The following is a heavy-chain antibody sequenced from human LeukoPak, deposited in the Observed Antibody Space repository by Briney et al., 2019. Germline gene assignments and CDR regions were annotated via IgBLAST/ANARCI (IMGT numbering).Heavy chain of an antibody. D-gene: IGHD2-2*01. CDR1: GFTVSSNY. CDR2: IYSGGST. V-gene: IGHV3-66*02. J-gene: IGHJ5*02. CDR3: ARDCSSTSCRGGFDP. Sequence: PGGSLRLSRAASGFTVSSNYMSWVRQAPGKGLEWVSVIYSGGSTYYADSVKGRFTISRDNSKNTLYLQMNSLRAEDTAVYYCARDCSSTSCRGGFDPWGQGTLVTVSS.